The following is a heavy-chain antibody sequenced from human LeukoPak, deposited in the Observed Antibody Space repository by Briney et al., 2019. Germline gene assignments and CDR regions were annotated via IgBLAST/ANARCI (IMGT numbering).Heavy chain of an antibody. Sequence: SETLSLTCTVSGGSISSSSYYWGWIRQPPGKGLEWIGSIYYSGSTYYNPSLKSRVTISVDTSKNQFSLKLSSVTAADTAVYYCARDPRYRWFDPWGQGTLVTVSS. D-gene: IGHD5-18*01. CDR2: IYYSGST. CDR1: GGSISSSSYY. V-gene: IGHV4-39*07. CDR3: ARDPRYRWFDP. J-gene: IGHJ5*02.